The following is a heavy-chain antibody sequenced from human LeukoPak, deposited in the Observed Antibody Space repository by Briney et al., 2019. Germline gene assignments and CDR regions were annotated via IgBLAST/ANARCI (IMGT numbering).Heavy chain of an antibody. CDR3: ARGAYGDYGGEAFDT. Sequence: SETLSLTCAVSGGSISSGGYSWSWIRQPPGKGLEWIGYIYHSGSTYYNPSLKSRVTISVDRSKNQFSLKLSSVTAADTAVYYCARGAYGDYGGEAFDTWGQGTMVTVSS. CDR2: IYHSGST. V-gene: IGHV4-30-2*01. J-gene: IGHJ3*02. D-gene: IGHD4-17*01. CDR1: GGSISSGGYS.